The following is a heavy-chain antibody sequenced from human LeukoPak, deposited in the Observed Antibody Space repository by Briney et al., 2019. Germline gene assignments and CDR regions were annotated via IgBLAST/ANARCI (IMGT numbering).Heavy chain of an antibody. J-gene: IGHJ5*02. D-gene: IGHD2-2*01. V-gene: IGHV1-2*02. CDR1: GYTFTGYY. Sequence: ASVKVSCKASGYTFTGYYMHWVRQAPRQGLEWMGWINPNSGGTNYAQKFQGRVTMTRDTSISTAYMELSRLRSDDTAVYYCAREVVVVPAANWFDPWGQGTLVTVSS. CDR2: INPNSGGT. CDR3: AREVVVVPAANWFDP.